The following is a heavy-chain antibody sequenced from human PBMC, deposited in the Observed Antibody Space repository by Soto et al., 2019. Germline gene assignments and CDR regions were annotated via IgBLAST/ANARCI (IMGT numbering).Heavy chain of an antibody. CDR2: IYYSGST. CDR1: GGSISSSSYY. Sequence: SETLSLTCTVSGGSISSSSYYWGWIRQPPGKGLEWIGSIYYSGSTYYNPSLKSRVTISVDTSKNQFSLKLSSVTAADTAVYYCARQGEQIIWDYYYYGMDVWGQGTTVTVSS. J-gene: IGHJ6*02. D-gene: IGHD1-1*01. V-gene: IGHV4-39*01. CDR3: ARQGEQIIWDYYYYGMDV.